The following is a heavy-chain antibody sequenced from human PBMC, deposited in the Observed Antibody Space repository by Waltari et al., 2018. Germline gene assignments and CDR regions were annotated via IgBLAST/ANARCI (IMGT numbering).Heavy chain of an antibody. V-gene: IGHV4-4*07. J-gene: IGHJ3*01. CDR1: GGPMSHNY. CDR2: VFTSGRT. CDR3: ARAQERRDAFDF. Sequence: QVQLQESGPGLVKPSETLSLTCTVSGGPMSHNYWNWIRQPAGKGLEYIGRVFTSGRTNYNPSLNSRVTMSIDTSKGQFSLELTSVTAADTAIYYCARAQERRDAFDFWGKGTMVTVSS. D-gene: IGHD1-1*01.